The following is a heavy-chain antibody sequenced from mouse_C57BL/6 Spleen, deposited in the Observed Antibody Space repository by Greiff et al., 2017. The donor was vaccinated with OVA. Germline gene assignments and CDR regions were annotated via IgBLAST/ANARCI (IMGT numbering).Heavy chain of an antibody. D-gene: IGHD1-1*01. J-gene: IGHJ3*01. V-gene: IGHV1-80*01. Sequence: QVQLKESGAELVKPGASVKISCKASGYAFSSYWMNWVKQRPGKGLEWIGQIYPGDGDTNYNGKFKGKATLTADKSSSTAYMQLSSLTSEDSAVYFCARSDGSSSWFAYWGQGTLVTVSA. CDR3: ARSDGSSSWFAY. CDR2: IYPGDGDT. CDR1: GYAFSSYW.